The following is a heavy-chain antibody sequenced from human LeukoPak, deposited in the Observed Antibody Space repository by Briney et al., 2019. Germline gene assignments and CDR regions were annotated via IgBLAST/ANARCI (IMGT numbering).Heavy chain of an antibody. J-gene: IGHJ5*02. CDR3: AKADKYYDSSGYYPNWFDP. D-gene: IGHD3-22*01. V-gene: IGHV3-23*01. Sequence: GGSLRLSCAASGFTFSSYAMSWVRPAPGKGLEWVSAISGRGGSADYEDSGNGRFTISRDNSKNTLYLKMNSLRAEDMAVYYCAKADKYYDSSGYYPNWFDPWGQGTLVTVSS. CDR2: ISGRGGSA. CDR1: GFTFSSYA.